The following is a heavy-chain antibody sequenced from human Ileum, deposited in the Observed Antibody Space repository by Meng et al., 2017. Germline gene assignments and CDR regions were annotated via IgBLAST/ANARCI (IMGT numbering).Heavy chain of an antibody. V-gene: IGHV1-18*01. D-gene: IGHD3-16*01. J-gene: IGHJ5*02. Sequence: QVQLVQSGADVKQSGASAKVSRKASGYTSTSFGITWVRQAPGQGLEWMGGISAYNGNTNYAHKVQGRVTMTKDTSTSTAYMELRSLRSDDTAVYYCARGWGGAFDPWGQGTLVTVSS. CDR1: GYTSTSFG. CDR2: ISAYNGNT. CDR3: ARGWGGAFDP.